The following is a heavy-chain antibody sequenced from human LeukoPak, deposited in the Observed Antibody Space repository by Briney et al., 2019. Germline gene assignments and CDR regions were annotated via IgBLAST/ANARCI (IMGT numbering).Heavy chain of an antibody. CDR3: ARVAPYDFWSGYQTDNWFDP. D-gene: IGHD3-3*01. CDR1: GYTFTSYD. Sequence: ASVKVSCKASGYTFTSYDINWVRQATGQGLEWMGWMNPNSGNTGYAQKFQGRVTMTRNTSISTAYMELSSLRSEDTAVYYCARVAPYDFWSGYQTDNWFDPWGQGTLVTVSS. J-gene: IGHJ5*02. V-gene: IGHV1-8*01. CDR2: MNPNSGNT.